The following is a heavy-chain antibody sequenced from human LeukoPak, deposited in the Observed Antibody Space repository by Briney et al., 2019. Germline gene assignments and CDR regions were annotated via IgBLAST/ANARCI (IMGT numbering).Heavy chain of an antibody. CDR2: ISGNGVST. Sequence: GGSLRLSCAASGFTFSSYAMYWVRRTPGKGLEYVSVISGNGVSTHYATSVKGRFTISRDNSKNTLYLQMNSLRAEDTAVYYCAKAAVRGVTYDYVWGSPNYYFDYWGQGTLVTVSS. D-gene: IGHD3-16*01. CDR3: AKAAVRGVTYDYVWGSPNYYFDY. CDR1: GFTFSSYA. J-gene: IGHJ4*02. V-gene: IGHV3-64*01.